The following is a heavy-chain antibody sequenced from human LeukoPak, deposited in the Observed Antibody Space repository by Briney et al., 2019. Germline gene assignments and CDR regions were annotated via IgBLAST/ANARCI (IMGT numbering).Heavy chain of an antibody. CDR1: AFTFSGYW. CDR3: CAYSHGCPYH. V-gene: IGHV3-74*01. D-gene: IGHD5-18*01. J-gene: IGHJ4*02. Sequence: WGSLRLSCAASAFTFSGYWIGWVRQPPGKGLVWVARINNDGSSTTYADSKKRRFTISRDNAKNTLYLQMNSLRVEDTAAYYCCAYSHGCPYHWGQETLVTVSS. CDR2: INNDGSST.